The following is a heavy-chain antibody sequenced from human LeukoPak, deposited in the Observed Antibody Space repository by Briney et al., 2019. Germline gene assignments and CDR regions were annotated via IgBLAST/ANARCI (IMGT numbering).Heavy chain of an antibody. Sequence: ASVKVSCKASGYTFTGYYMHWVRQAPGQGLEWMGWINPNSGGTNYAQKFQGRVTMTRDTSISTAYMELSRLRSGDTAVYYCARDGMVLYYYMDVWGKGTTVTVSS. CDR2: INPNSGGT. V-gene: IGHV1-2*02. CDR1: GYTFTGYY. CDR3: ARDGMVLYYYMDV. J-gene: IGHJ6*03. D-gene: IGHD3-10*01.